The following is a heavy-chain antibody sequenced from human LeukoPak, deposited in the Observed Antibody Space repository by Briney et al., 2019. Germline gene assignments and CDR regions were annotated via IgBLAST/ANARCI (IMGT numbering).Heavy chain of an antibody. V-gene: IGHV3-23*01. J-gene: IGHJ4*02. D-gene: IGHD6-13*01. CDR3: AKTPGHSSSWQFDY. Sequence: GGSLRLSCAASGFTFSNYAMSWVRQAPGKGLEWVSAIGSGGGNTYYADSVKGRFTISRDNSKNTLYLQMNSLRDEDTAVYYCAKTPGHSSSWQFDYWGQGTLVTVSS. CDR2: IGSGGGNT. CDR1: GFTFSNYA.